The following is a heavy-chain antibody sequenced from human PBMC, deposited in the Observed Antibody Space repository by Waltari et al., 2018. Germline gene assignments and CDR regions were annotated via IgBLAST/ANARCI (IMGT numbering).Heavy chain of an antibody. CDR2: ISGSGGST. D-gene: IGHD2-2*02. Sequence: EVQLLESGGGLVQPGGSLRLSCAASGFTFSSYAMSWVRQAPGKGLEWVSAISGSGGSTYYADSVKGRFTISRDNSKNTLYLQMNSLRAEDTAVYYCAKDILDIVVVPAAIPDAFVIWGQGTMVTVSS. J-gene: IGHJ3*02. V-gene: IGHV3-23*01. CDR3: AKDILDIVVVPAAIPDAFVI. CDR1: GFTFSSYA.